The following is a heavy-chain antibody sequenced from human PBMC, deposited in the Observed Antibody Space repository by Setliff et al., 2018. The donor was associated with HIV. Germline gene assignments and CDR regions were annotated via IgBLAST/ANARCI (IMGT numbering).Heavy chain of an antibody. CDR3: ARATYGGYVGWMDV. Sequence: ASVKVSCKASGGTFSSYAISWVRQAPGQGLEWMGGIIPIFGTANYAQKFQGRVTITTDESTSTAYMELSSLRSEDTAVYYCARATYGGYVGWMDVWGQGTTVTVSS. CDR1: GGTFSSYA. V-gene: IGHV1-69*05. J-gene: IGHJ6*02. CDR2: IIPIFGTA. D-gene: IGHD5-12*01.